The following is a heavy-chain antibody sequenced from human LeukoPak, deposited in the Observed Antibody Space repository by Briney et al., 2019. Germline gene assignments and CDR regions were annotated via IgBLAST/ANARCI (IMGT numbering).Heavy chain of an antibody. D-gene: IGHD3-10*01. CDR1: GGSIRNYY. CDR2: MYYSGST. Sequence: PSETLSLTCTVSGGSIRNYYWSWNRQSPGKGLEWIGYMYYSGSTNYNPSLKSRVTISVDKSKNQFSLKLSSVTAADTAVYYCARVPDYYGSGSYYDYWGQGTLVTVSS. V-gene: IGHV4-59*12. J-gene: IGHJ4*02. CDR3: ARVPDYYGSGSYYDY.